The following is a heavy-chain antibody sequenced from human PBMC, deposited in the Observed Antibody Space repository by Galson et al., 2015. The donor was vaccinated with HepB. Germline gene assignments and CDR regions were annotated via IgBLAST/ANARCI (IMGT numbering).Heavy chain of an antibody. J-gene: IGHJ3*01. V-gene: IGHV3-23*01. CDR1: GFTFTSYA. CDR3: ATAAHYYGSGTYYNAGAFDL. CDR2: ISDSGGST. D-gene: IGHD3-10*01. Sequence: SLRLSCAASGFTFTSYAMSWVRQAPGKGLEWVSTISDSGGSTYYADSVKGRFTISRDNSNNTLYLQVYSLRAEDTAVYYCATAAHYYGSGTYYNAGAFDLWGQGTLVTVSS.